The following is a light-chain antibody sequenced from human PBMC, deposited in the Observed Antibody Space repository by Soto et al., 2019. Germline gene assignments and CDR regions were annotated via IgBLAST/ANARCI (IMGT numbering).Light chain of an antibody. CDR3: QQLSTYPFT. J-gene: IGKJ3*01. CDR2: HAS. CDR1: QGISNH. V-gene: IGKV1-9*01. Sequence: EIQLTQSPSFLSASVGDRVTITCRASQGISNHFSWYQQKQGKAPSLLIYHASTLQSGDPSRFSGSQYGTDFTRTVSRLQPEDFATYHCQQLSTYPFTFRPGPKVDVK.